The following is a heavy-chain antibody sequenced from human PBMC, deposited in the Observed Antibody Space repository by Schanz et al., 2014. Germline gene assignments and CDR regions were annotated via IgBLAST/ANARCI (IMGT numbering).Heavy chain of an antibody. J-gene: IGHJ4*02. V-gene: IGHV1-46*03. CDR3: ARDGEAAAGCDY. CDR1: GYTFTSYY. D-gene: IGHD6-13*01. Sequence: QVQLVQSGAEVKKPGASVKASCKASGYTFTSYYMHWVRQAPGQGLEWMGIINPSGSSTSYAQKGQGRVTMTRDTSTSTVYMELSSLRSEDTAVYYCARDGEAAAGCDYWGQGTLVTVSS. CDR2: INPSGSST.